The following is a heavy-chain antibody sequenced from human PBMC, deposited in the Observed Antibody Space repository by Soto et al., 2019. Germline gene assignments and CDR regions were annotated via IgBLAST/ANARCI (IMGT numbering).Heavy chain of an antibody. CDR1: GGSISSYY. V-gene: IGHV4-59*01. J-gene: IGHJ4*02. CDR3: ARDGVSSWYDY. D-gene: IGHD6-13*01. Sequence: PLETLSLTCTVSGGSISSYYWSWIRQPPGKGLEWIGYIYYSGSTNYNPSLKSRVTISVDTSKNQFSLKLSSVTAADTAVYYCARDGVSSWYDYWGQGTLVTVSS. CDR2: IYYSGST.